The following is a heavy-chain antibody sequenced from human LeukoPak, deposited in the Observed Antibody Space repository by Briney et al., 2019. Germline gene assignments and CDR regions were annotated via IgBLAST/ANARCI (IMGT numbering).Heavy chain of an antibody. J-gene: IGHJ4*02. V-gene: IGHV1-2*02. CDR2: INPNSGLT. CDR3: ARDIVVVPAVEAEDC. Sequence: GASVKVSCKASGYIFTDYYLHWVRQAPGQGLEWMGWINPNSGLTNYAKRFQDRVTMTADTSVSTAYMQLTRLTSDDPAVYYCARDIVVVPAVEAEDCWGQGTLVTVTS. D-gene: IGHD2-21*01. CDR1: GYIFTDYY.